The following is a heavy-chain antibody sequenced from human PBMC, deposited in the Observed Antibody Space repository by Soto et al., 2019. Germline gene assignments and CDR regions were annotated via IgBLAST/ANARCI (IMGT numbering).Heavy chain of an antibody. CDR3: ARDRGWTVTFDY. CDR1: GYTFTSYY. Sequence: ASVKVSCKASGYTFTSYYMYWVRQAPGQGLEWMGIINPSGGSTSYAQKFQGRVTMTRDTSTSTVYMELSSLRSEDTAVYYCARDRGWTVTFDYWGQGTLVTVSS. V-gene: IGHV1-46*01. CDR2: INPSGGST. D-gene: IGHD1-26*01. J-gene: IGHJ4*02.